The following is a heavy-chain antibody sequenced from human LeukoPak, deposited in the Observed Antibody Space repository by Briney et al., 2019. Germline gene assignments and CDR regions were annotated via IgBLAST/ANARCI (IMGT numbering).Heavy chain of an antibody. D-gene: IGHD5-18*01. CDR2: ISSSSSTI. CDR1: GFPFSDYT. CDR3: ARDLENTDMAYGGYYFDY. V-gene: IGHV3-48*01. Sequence: PGGSVTLSCAASGFPFSDYTMNWVRQAPGKGLEWVSYISSSSSTIYYADSVRGRFTISRDNAKNSLYLQMNSLRAEDTAVYYCARDLENTDMAYGGYYFDYWGQGTLVTVSS. J-gene: IGHJ4*02.